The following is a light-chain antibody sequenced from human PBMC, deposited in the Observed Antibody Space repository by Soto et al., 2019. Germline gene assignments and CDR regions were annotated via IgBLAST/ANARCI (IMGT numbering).Light chain of an antibody. CDR3: HQEDNLIT. CDR2: DAS. CDR1: QSISSY. V-gene: IGKV1-33*01. J-gene: IGKJ5*01. Sequence: IERTKIKYYLSASVGDRVTITCRASQSISSYLNWYQQKPGKAPKLLIYDASNLETGVPSRFSGSGSGTDFTFTISSLQPEDIATYYCHQEDNLITFGQVRRPAIK.